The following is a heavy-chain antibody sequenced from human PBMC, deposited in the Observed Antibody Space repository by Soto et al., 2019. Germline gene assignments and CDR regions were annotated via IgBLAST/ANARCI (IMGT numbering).Heavy chain of an antibody. D-gene: IGHD2-2*01. CDR2: IIPIFGTA. CDR3: ARGVVPAAPPYYYYGMDV. CDR1: GGTFSSYA. V-gene: IGHV1-69*13. Sequence: SVKVSCQASGGTFSSYAISWVRQAPGQGLEWMGGIIPIFGTANYAQKFQGRVTITADESTSTAYMELSSLRSEDTAVYYCARGVVPAAPPYYYYGMDVWGQGTTVTVS. J-gene: IGHJ6*02.